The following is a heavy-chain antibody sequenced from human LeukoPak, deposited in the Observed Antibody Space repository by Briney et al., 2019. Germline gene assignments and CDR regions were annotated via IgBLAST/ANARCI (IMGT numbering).Heavy chain of an antibody. Sequence: ASVKVSCKASGYTFTIYGISWVRQAPGQGLEWMGWISAYNGNTNYAQKLQGRVTMTTDTSTSTAYMELRSLRSDDTAVYYCARDAPYYYDTSGYPFDYWDQGTLVTVSS. J-gene: IGHJ4*02. CDR2: ISAYNGNT. V-gene: IGHV1-18*01. CDR1: GYTFTIYG. CDR3: ARDAPYYYDTSGYPFDY. D-gene: IGHD3-22*01.